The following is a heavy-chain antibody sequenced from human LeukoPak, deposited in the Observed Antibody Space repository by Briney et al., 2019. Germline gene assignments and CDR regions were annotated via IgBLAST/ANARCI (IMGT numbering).Heavy chain of an antibody. D-gene: IGHD3-10*01. CDR2: INPTSGST. V-gene: IGHV1-46*01. J-gene: IGHJ4*02. CDR1: GYTFTTYY. Sequence: ASVKVSCKASGYTFTTYYMHWVRQAPGQGLEWMAIINPTSGSTNYAQKFQGRVTMTRDTSTSTVYPELSGLTSEDTGVYYCARDLRSGSVRFDYWGQGTLVTVSS. CDR3: ARDLRSGSVRFDY.